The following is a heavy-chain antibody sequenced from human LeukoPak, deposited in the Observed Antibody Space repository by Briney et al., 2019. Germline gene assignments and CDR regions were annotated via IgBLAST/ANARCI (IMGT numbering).Heavy chain of an antibody. CDR3: ARVGKWFDP. J-gene: IGHJ5*02. CDR2: IYHSGST. CDR1: GYSISSGDY. Sequence: SETLSLTCTVSGYSISSGDYWGWIRQPPGKGLEWIGSIYHSGSTYYNPSLKSRFTISVDTSKNQLSLRLSSVTAADTAVYYCARVGKWFDPWGQGTLVTVSS. V-gene: IGHV4-38-2*02.